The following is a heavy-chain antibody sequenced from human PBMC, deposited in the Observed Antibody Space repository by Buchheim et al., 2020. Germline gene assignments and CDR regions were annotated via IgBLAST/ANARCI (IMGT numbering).Heavy chain of an antibody. D-gene: IGHD4-23*01. CDR3: ARADGGTLDY. Sequence: QVQLQESGPGLVKPSQTLSLTCTVSGGSISSGGYHWSWIRPHPGKGLEWIGYIHYSGSTYYNPSLKSRITISTDTSTNQFSLKLSSMTAADTAVYYCARADGGTLDYWGQGTL. CDR1: GGSISSGGYH. CDR2: IHYSGST. J-gene: IGHJ4*02. V-gene: IGHV4-31*03.